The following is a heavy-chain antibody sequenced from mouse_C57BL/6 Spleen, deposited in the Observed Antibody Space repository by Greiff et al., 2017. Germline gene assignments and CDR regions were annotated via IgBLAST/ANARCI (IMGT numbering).Heavy chain of an antibody. CDR3: ATLTGPGAMDD. CDR1: GFSLTSYG. Sequence: QVQLKESGPGLVQPSQSLSITCTVSGFSLTSYGVHWVRQSPGKGLEWLGVIWSGGSTDYNAAFISRLSISKDNSTRQVFFKMNSLQADDTAIYYCATLTGPGAMDDWGQGTSVTVAS. J-gene: IGHJ4*01. CDR2: IWSGGST. D-gene: IGHD4-1*01. V-gene: IGHV2-2*01.